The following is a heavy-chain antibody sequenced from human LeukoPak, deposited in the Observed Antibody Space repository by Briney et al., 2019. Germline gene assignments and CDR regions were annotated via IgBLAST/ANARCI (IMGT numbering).Heavy chain of an antibody. J-gene: IGHJ4*02. CDR1: GGSISSYY. V-gene: IGHV4-59*01. CDR3: ARDGRGCSGGTCYKY. Sequence: SETLSLTCTVSGGSISSYYWSWIRQSPGKGLEWIGYIYYSGSTSYNPSLESRVSMSVDTSKNQFSLKLSSLTAADTAVYYCARDGRGCSGGTCYKYWGQGILVTVSS. CDR2: IYYSGST. D-gene: IGHD2-15*01.